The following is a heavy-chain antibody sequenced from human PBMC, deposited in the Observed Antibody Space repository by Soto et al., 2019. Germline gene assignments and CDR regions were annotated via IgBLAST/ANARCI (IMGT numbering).Heavy chain of an antibody. CDR1: GYTFSSYG. V-gene: IGHV1-18*01. CDR2: ISGYNGDT. Sequence: QGQLVQSGPEVKKPGASVKVSCKTSGYTFSSYGISWVRQAPGQGLEWMGWISGYNGDTNYAQKVQGRVTMTIDTSTYTAYMELRSLTSDATAIYYCAKNGQPPYYYYGMEVWGQGTTVTVSS. D-gene: IGHD2-8*01. J-gene: IGHJ6*02. CDR3: AKNGQPPYYYYGMEV.